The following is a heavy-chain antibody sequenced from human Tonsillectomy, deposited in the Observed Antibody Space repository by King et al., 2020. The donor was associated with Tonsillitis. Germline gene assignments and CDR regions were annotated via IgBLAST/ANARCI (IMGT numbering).Heavy chain of an antibody. CDR3: AKDLMTTVTSLNSAAIDH. J-gene: IGHJ4*02. V-gene: IGHV3-23*01. CDR1: GFTFSNYA. CDR2: VSGSGGST. Sequence: VQLLESGGGSVQPGGSLRLSCAASGFTFSNYAMNWVRQAPGKGLDWVSGVSGSGGSTYYADSVKGRFTVSRDNSKNTLFLQMDRPRAADTAVYYCAKDLMTTVTSLNSAAIDHWGQGTLVTVAS. D-gene: IGHD4-11*01.